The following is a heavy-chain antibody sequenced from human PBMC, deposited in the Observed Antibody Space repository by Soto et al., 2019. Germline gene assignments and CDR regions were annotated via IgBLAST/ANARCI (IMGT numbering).Heavy chain of an antibody. D-gene: IGHD4-17*01. CDR3: ARFPDYGAYVAP. J-gene: IGHJ5*02. V-gene: IGHV4-59*08. CDR1: SGSISNYY. Sequence: NPSEILSLTCVLSSGSISNYYWSWIRQPPGKGLEWIGYIYYNGSTTYKYNPSLESRVTISEHTSKNQFSLKLTSVTAADTAIYYCARFPDYGAYVAPWGQGTLVTVSS. CDR2: IYYNGSTTY.